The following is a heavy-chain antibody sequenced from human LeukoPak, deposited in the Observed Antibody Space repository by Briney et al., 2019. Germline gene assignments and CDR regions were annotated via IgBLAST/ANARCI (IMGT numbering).Heavy chain of an antibody. J-gene: IGHJ5*02. V-gene: IGHV4-34*01. D-gene: IGHD2/OR15-2a*01. CDR3: ASRPNTRFDP. CDR2: INHSGST. CDR1: GGSFSGYY. Sequence: SETLSLTCAVYGGSFSGYYWSWIRQPPGKGLEWIGEINHSGSTSYNPSLKSRVTISVDTSKNQFSLKLSSVTAADTAVYYCASRPNTRFDPWGQGTLVTVSS.